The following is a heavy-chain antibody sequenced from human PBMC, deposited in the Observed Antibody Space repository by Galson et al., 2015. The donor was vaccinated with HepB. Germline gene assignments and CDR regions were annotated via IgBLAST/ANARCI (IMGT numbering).Heavy chain of an antibody. CDR2: ISTSGSTI. J-gene: IGHJ3*02. CDR3: ARDGPLVGPGLNDAFDI. Sequence: SLRLSCAASGFTFSGFDMNWVRQAPGKGLDWVSYISTSGSTIYYADSVRGRFTVSRDNAKNSLYLQMSSLRAEDSAVYYCARDGPLVGPGLNDAFDIWGQGTMVSVSS. D-gene: IGHD1-26*01. CDR1: GFTFSGFD. V-gene: IGHV3-48*03.